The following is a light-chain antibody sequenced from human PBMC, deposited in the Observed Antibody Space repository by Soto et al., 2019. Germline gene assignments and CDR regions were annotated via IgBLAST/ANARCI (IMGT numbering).Light chain of an antibody. J-gene: IGLJ1*01. CDR3: AAWDDSLNGYV. Sequence: QSVLTQPRSVSGSPGQSVTISCSGSSSNIGSNTVNWYQQLPGTAPKLLIYSNNQRPSGVPDRFSGSKSGTSASLAISGLQSEDEADYYCAAWDDSLNGYVFGTGTKLTVL. CDR2: SNN. V-gene: IGLV1-44*01. CDR1: SSNIGSNT.